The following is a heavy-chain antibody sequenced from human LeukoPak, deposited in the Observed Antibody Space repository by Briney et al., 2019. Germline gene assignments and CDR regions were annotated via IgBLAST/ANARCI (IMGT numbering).Heavy chain of an antibody. J-gene: IGHJ4*02. CDR1: GFTFSSYW. Sequence: GGSLRLSCAASGFTFSSYWMHWVRQAPGKGLVWVSRINSDGSSTSCADSVKGRFTISRDNAKNTLYLQMNSLRAEDTAVYYCARKNGWIRGFDYWGQGTLVTVSS. CDR3: ARKNGWIRGFDY. V-gene: IGHV3-74*01. CDR2: INSDGSST. D-gene: IGHD5-18*01.